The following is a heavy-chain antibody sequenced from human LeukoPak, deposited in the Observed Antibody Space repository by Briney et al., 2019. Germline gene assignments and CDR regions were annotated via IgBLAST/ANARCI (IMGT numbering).Heavy chain of an antibody. V-gene: IGHV4-59*01. D-gene: IGHD3-22*01. Sequence: TSETLSLTCIVSGGSMSDYYWSWTRQPPGKGLEWIGYIYYSGSTNCNPSLKSRVTISVDTSKNQFSLKLSSVTAADTAVYYCARDFDDSSGYYPGYGAFDTWGQGTMDTVSS. J-gene: IGHJ3*02. CDR2: IYYSGST. CDR3: ARDFDDSSGYYPGYGAFDT. CDR1: GGSMSDYY.